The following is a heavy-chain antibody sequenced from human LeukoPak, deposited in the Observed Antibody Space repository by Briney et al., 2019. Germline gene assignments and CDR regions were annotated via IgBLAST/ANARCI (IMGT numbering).Heavy chain of an antibody. CDR2: ISGSGDST. CDR3: GKRELWHGSGEDA. J-gene: IGHJ6*02. D-gene: IGHD3-10*01. V-gene: IGHV3-23*01. CDR1: GFTFNNYA. Sequence: PGGSLRLSCAASGFTFNNYAMSWFRQTPGKGLEWVSAISGSGDSTYYAESVKGRFSISRDNSKSTLYLQMHSLRAEDTAVYYCGKRELWHGSGEDAWGQGTTVTVSS.